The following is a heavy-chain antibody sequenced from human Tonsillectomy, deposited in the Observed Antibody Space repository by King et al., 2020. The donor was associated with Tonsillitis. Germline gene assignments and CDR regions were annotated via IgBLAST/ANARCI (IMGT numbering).Heavy chain of an antibody. Sequence: VQLVESGGGVVQPGRSLRLSCAASEFTFSAYGMHWVRQAPGKGLEWVAAISFDGRNKNYADSVKGRFTISRDNSKNTLYLQMNSLRPEDTAVYYCARAYWGLDYFDYWGQGTLVTVSS. CDR3: ARAYWGLDYFDY. CDR2: ISFDGRNK. V-gene: IGHV3-30*03. D-gene: IGHD7-27*01. J-gene: IGHJ4*02. CDR1: EFTFSAYG.